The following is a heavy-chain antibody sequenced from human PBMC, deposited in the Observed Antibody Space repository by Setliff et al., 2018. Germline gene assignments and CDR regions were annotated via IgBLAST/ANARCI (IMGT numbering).Heavy chain of an antibody. CDR1: GSTVSRDY. Sequence: GGSLRLSCAASGSTVSRDYMSWVRQAPGKGLEWVSVIHATGTTYYGAPARGRFTISRDDSKNMIHLQMNNLKIEDTGFYFCATGPRDSRNYLNWLGSWGPGTLVTVSS. CDR3: ATGPRDSRNYLNWLGS. J-gene: IGHJ1*01. CDR2: IHATGTT. V-gene: IGHV3-53*01. D-gene: IGHD4-4*01.